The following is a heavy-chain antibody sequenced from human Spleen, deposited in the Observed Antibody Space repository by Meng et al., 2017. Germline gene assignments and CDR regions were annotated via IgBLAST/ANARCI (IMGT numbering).Heavy chain of an antibody. CDR2: ISGSGGST. V-gene: IGHV3-23*01. D-gene: IGHD3-22*01. Sequence: GGSLRLSCAASGFTFSSYAMSWVRQAPGKGLEWVSAISGSGGSTYYADSVKGRFTISRDNAKNSLYLQMNSLRGEDTAVYYCARGYDSSGYYIRPLDYWGPGTLVTVSS. CDR3: ARGYDSSGYYIRPLDY. J-gene: IGHJ4*02. CDR1: GFTFSSYA.